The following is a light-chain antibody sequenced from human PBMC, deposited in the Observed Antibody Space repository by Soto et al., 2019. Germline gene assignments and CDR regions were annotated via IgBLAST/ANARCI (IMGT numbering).Light chain of an antibody. J-gene: IGLJ3*02. V-gene: IGLV1-40*01. CDR2: GDI. CDR1: SSNIGAGHD. Sequence: QAVVTQPPSVSGAPGQRVTISCTGSSSNIGAGHDVHWYQQLPGTAPKLLIYGDINRPSGVPDRFSGSKSGTSASLAITGLQAEDEADYYCQSYDSSLSGLWVFGGGTKLTVL. CDR3: QSYDSSLSGLWV.